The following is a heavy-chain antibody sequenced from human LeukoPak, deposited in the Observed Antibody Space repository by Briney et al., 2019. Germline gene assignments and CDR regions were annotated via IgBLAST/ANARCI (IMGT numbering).Heavy chain of an antibody. CDR2: TYYRSKWYN. Sequence: SQTLSLTCAISGDSVSSNSAAWNWIRQSPSRGLEWVGRTYYRSKWYNDYAVSVKSRITINPDTSKNQFSLQLNSVTPEDTAVYYCALGYCSSTSCYWFDPWGQGTLVTVSS. D-gene: IGHD2-2*01. J-gene: IGHJ5*02. CDR1: GDSVSSNSAA. V-gene: IGHV6-1*01. CDR3: ALGYCSSTSCYWFDP.